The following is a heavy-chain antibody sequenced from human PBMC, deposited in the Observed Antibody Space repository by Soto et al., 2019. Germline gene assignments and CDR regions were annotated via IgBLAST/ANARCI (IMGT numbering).Heavy chain of an antibody. Sequence: PSETLSLTCTVSGGSISSSSYYWGWIRQPPGKGLEWIGSIYYSGSTYYNPSLRSRVTISVDTSKNQFSLKLSSVTAADTAVYYCARTCFPFDYSNLNYGMDVWGQGTTVTVSS. J-gene: IGHJ6*02. CDR3: ARTCFPFDYSNLNYGMDV. CDR2: IYYSGST. V-gene: IGHV4-39*01. D-gene: IGHD4-4*01. CDR1: GGSISSSSYY.